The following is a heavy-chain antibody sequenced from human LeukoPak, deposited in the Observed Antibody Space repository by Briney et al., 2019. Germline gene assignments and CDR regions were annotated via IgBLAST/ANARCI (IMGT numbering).Heavy chain of an antibody. CDR3: ARLYSSSWYQGY. Sequence: GESLRLSCVASGFTFSFFPMSWVRQSPGKGLEWLSLLTGSGTTYYADSVKGRFTISRDNSKNTVFLQMNNLKAEDTAVYYCARLYSSSWYQGYWGQGTLVTVSS. D-gene: IGHD6-13*01. V-gene: IGHV3-23*01. CDR1: GFTFSFFP. CDR2: LTGSGTT. J-gene: IGHJ4*02.